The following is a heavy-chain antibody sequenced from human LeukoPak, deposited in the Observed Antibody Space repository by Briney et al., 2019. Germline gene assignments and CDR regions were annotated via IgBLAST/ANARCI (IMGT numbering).Heavy chain of an antibody. CDR3: ARDFGYCSSTSCFRVNWFDP. Sequence: ASVKVSCKASGYTFTSYYMHWVRQAPGQGLEWMGIINPSGGSTSYAQKFQGRVTMTRDTSTSTAYMELSRLRSDDTAVYYCARDFGYCSSTSCFRVNWFDPWGQGTLVTVSS. CDR1: GYTFTSYY. V-gene: IGHV1-46*01. J-gene: IGHJ5*02. CDR2: INPSGGST. D-gene: IGHD2-2*03.